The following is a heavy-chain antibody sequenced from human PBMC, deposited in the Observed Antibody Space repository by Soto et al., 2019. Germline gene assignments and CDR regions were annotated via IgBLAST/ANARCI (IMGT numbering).Heavy chain of an antibody. CDR2: IATHDGSS. CDR3: ARNDGDDSTNF. D-gene: IGHD3-22*01. J-gene: IGHJ4*02. CDR1: GYTFTAYG. Sequence: QVQLLQSGPEVKRPGASVKVSCQASGYTFTAYGLNWVRRAQGRGLEWMGRIATHDGSSVSAQRLQGRLTLTRDSFTSTAYMELGGLTSDDTGLYSCARNDGDDSTNFWGQGTLVTVSS. V-gene: IGHV1-18*04.